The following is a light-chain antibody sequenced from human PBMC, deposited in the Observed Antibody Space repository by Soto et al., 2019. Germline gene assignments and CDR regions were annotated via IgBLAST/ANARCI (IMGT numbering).Light chain of an antibody. J-gene: IGKJ4*01. CDR3: QRYYNAPFT. CDR2: AAS. V-gene: IGKV1-27*01. CDR1: QGIKNY. Sequence: DIQVTQHPSSLSAYVGDRVTITCRASQGIKNYLAWYQQKPGETPKLLIYAASTLESGIPPRFSGSGSGTDFTLTINNLQPEDVATYYCQRYYNAPFTFGGGTKVEIK.